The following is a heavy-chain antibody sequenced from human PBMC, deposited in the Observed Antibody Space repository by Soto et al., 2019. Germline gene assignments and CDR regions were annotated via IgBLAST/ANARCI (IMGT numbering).Heavy chain of an antibody. CDR3: ARGLEIYYFDY. J-gene: IGHJ4*02. CDR2: INHSGST. V-gene: IGHV4-34*01. Sequence: SETLSLTCAVYGGYFSGYYWSWIRQPPGKGLEWIGEINHSGSTNYNPSLKSRVTISVDTSKNQFSLKLSSVTAADTAVYYCARGLEIYYFDYWGQGTLVTVSS. CDR1: GGYFSGYY.